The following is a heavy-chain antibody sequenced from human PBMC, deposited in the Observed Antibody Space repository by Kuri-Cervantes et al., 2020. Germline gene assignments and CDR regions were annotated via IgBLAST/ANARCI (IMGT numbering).Heavy chain of an antibody. Sequence: GGSLRLSCVASGFSFDGYAMHWVRQAPGQGLEWVAGVSWNSDTLGYADSVKGRFTISRDNAKNSLYLQMNSLRAEDTAFYYCARDLYYDSSVPFSWGQGTLVTVSS. CDR2: VSWNSDTL. J-gene: IGHJ5*02. CDR3: ARDLYYDSSVPFS. V-gene: IGHV3-9*01. D-gene: IGHD3-22*01. CDR1: GFSFDGYA.